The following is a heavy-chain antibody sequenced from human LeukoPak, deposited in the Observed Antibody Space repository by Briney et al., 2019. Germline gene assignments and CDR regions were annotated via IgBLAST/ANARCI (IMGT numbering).Heavy chain of an antibody. CDR3: VRDRGSGSLFGDL. CDR1: GFTFSMSA. D-gene: IGHD5-12*01. Sequence: TGGSLRLSCEASGFTFSMSAMHWVRQSPGEGLEWVALIYYDGSAQYYAGSMKGRFNISRDNSRNTLYLQMNSLRVEDTAVYYCVRDRGSGSLFGDLWGQGVLVTVSS. CDR2: IYYDGSAQ. V-gene: IGHV3-33*01. J-gene: IGHJ5*02.